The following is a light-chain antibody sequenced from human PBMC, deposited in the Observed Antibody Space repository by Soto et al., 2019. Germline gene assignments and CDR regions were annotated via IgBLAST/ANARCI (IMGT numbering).Light chain of an antibody. CDR1: QSVSIY. Sequence: EIVLAQSPATLSLSPGERATLSCRASQSVSIYLAWYQQKPCQAPRLLIYDASNRATGIPARFSGSGSGTDFTLTISSLEPEDFAVYYCQQRSNWPPKITFGQGTRLEI. CDR2: DAS. V-gene: IGKV3-11*01. J-gene: IGKJ5*01. CDR3: QQRSNWPPKIT.